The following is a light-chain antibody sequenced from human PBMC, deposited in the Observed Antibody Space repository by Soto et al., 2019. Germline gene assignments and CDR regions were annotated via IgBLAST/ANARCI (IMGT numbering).Light chain of an antibody. V-gene: IGLV4-69*01. CDR2: LDSDGSH. CDR3: QTWGSGIVV. CDR1: SGHSDFA. Sequence: QLVLTQSHSASASLGASVTLTCTLSSGHSDFAIAWHQQQPEKGPRYLMKLDSDGSHSKGDGISDRFSGSSSGAERYLTISSLQSEDEADYYGQTWGSGIVVFGGGTKLTVL. J-gene: IGLJ2*01.